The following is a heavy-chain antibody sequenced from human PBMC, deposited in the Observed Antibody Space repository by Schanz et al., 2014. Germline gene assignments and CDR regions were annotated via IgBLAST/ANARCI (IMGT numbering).Heavy chain of an antibody. Sequence: QLQLVQSGAEVKKPGSSVKVSCKLYGGTFSSYTISWMRQAPGQGLEWMGKIIPVLNIATYAQRFQGRVSITADTSTNTAYMELSSLTSEDTAVHYCARGRGFYDYWGQGTLVTVSS. CDR3: ARGRGFYDY. D-gene: IGHD3-10*01. J-gene: IGHJ4*02. CDR1: GGTFSSYT. CDR2: IIPVLNIA. V-gene: IGHV1-69*02.